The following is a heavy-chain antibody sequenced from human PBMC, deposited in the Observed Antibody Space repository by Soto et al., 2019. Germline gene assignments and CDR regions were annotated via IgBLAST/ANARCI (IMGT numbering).Heavy chain of an antibody. CDR2: IYVTGAV. D-gene: IGHD2-21*01. V-gene: IGHV4-59*06. Sequence: SETVSLTCTVSVGSISSYYLSWIRQPPGKGLEWIVHIYVTGAVDYNPSLRDRITISQDTSERQFSLNLRLVTAADTAVYYCARLRIATNNYKWFDPWGQGTLVTVSS. J-gene: IGHJ5*02. CDR3: ARLRIATNNYKWFDP. CDR1: VGSISSYY.